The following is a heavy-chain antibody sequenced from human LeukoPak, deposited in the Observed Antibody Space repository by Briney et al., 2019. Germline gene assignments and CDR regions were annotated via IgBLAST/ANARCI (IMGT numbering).Heavy chain of an antibody. D-gene: IGHD5/OR15-5a*01. CDR2: IYPDDSDT. CDR3: ARRRDIVSTATGTSGPTDY. J-gene: IGHJ4*02. Sequence: GESLKISCQGSGYSFTDYWIGWVRQMPGKGLEWMGIIYPDDSDTRYSPSFQGQVSISADKSITTAYLQWTNLKASDTAMYYCARRRDIVSTATGTSGPTDYWGQGTLVTVSS. V-gene: IGHV5-51*01. CDR1: GYSFTDYW.